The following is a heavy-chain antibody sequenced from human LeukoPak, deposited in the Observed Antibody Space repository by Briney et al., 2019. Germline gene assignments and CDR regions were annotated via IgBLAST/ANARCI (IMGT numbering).Heavy chain of an antibody. CDR1: GFTFSSYA. CDR2: ISYDGSNK. D-gene: IGHD1-26*01. J-gene: IGHJ6*02. CDR3: ARDPSPGSYYYYGMDV. Sequence: GRSLRLSCAASGFTFSSYAMHWVRQAPGKGLEWVAVISYDGSNKYYADSVKGRFTISRDNSKNTLYLQTNSLRAEDTAVYYCARDPSPGSYYYYGMDVWGQGTTVTVSS. V-gene: IGHV3-30*04.